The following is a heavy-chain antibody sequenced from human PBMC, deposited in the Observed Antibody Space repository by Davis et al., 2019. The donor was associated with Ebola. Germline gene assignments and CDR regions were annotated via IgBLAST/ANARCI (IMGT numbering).Heavy chain of an antibody. CDR1: GGSFSGYY. CDR2: IYHSGSA. D-gene: IGHD3-16*01. CDR3: ARDRKGGIDASDI. V-gene: IGHV4-34*09. J-gene: IGHJ3*02. Sequence: SETLSLTCAVYGGSFSGYYWSWIRQHPRKGLEWIGYIYHSGSAYYNPSLKSRVTISIDTSQNQFSLKLISVTAADTAVYYCARDRKGGIDASDIWGQGTMVIVSS.